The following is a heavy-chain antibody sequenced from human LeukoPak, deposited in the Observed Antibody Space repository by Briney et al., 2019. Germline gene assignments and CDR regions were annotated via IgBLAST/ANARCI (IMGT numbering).Heavy chain of an antibody. CDR1: GFTLSSHS. V-gene: IGHV3-21*01. CDR2: ISSSSSYI. CDR3: ARDLYDSGAYSSPIDY. J-gene: IGHJ4*02. D-gene: IGHD3-22*01. Sequence: GGSLRLSCAAYGFTLSSHSMNWVRQAPGKGLEWGSSISSSSSYIQSADSVKGRFTISRDNAKNSLYLQMNSLRAEDTAVYYCARDLYDSGAYSSPIDYWGQGTLVTVSS.